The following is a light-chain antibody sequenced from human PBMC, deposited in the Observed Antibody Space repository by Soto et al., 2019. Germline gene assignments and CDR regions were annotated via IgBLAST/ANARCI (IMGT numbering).Light chain of an antibody. CDR3: LQDYNYPRT. CDR1: QSVTSSY. J-gene: IGKJ1*01. CDR2: GAS. Sequence: EIVLTQSPGTLSLSPGERATLSCRASQSVTSSYLAWYQQKPGQAPRRLIYGASIRATGIPDRFSGSGSGTDFTLTISSLQPEDFATYYCLQDYNYPRTFGQGTKVDIK. V-gene: IGKV3D-7*01.